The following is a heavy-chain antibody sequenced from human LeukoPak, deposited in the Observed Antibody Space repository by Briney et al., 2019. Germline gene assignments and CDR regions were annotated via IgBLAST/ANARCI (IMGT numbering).Heavy chain of an antibody. V-gene: IGHV3-33*01. CDR2: IWYDGSNK. CDR3: ARDNTALDY. J-gene: IGHJ4*02. Sequence: GRSLRLSCAASGFTFSSYGMHWVRQAPGKGLEWVAVIWYDGSNKYYADSVKGRFTTSRDNSKNTLYLQMNSLRGEDTAVYYCARDNTALDYWGQGTLVTVSS. D-gene: IGHD5-18*01. CDR1: GFTFSSYG.